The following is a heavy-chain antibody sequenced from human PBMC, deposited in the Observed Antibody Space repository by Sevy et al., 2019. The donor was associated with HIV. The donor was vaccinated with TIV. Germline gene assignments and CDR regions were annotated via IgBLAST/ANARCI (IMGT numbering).Heavy chain of an antibody. Sequence: GESLKISCAASGFTFSKYSMSWVRQPPGKGLEWVSTLSFGCGEINYADSVKGRFTISRDNSTSSVYLQMNNLRPEDTAVYYCAREGCTKPHDYWGQGTLVTVSS. V-gene: IGHV3-23*01. D-gene: IGHD2-8*01. CDR1: GFTFSKYS. CDR2: LSFGCGEI. CDR3: AREGCTKPHDY. J-gene: IGHJ4*02.